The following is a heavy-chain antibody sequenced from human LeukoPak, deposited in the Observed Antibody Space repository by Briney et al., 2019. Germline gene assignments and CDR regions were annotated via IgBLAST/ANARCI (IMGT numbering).Heavy chain of an antibody. CDR3: ARDARYGDLDY. CDR1: GGSISSYY. J-gene: IGHJ4*02. V-gene: IGHV4-4*07. CDR2: IYTRGST. Sequence: SETLSLTCTVSGGSISSYYWSWIRQPAGKGLEWIGRIYTRGSTDYNPSLKSRVTMSVDTSKNQFSLKLSSVTAADTAVYYCARDARYGDLDYWGQGTLVTVSS. D-gene: IGHD4-17*01.